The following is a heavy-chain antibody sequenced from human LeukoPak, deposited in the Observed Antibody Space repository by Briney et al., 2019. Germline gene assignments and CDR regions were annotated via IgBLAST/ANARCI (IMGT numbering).Heavy chain of an antibody. J-gene: IGHJ4*02. CDR2: ISAYNGNT. CDR1: GYTFTSYG. V-gene: IGHV1-18*01. Sequence: GASVKVSCTASGYTFTSYGISWVRQAPGQGLEWMGWISAYNGNTNYAQKLQGRVTMTPDTSTSTAYMELRSLRSDDTAVYYCAREPNWNDEKTFDYWGQGTLVTVSS. D-gene: IGHD1-1*01. CDR3: AREPNWNDEKTFDY.